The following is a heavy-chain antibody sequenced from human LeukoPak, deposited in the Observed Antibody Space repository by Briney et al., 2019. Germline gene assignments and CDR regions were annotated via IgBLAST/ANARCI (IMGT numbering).Heavy chain of an antibody. D-gene: IGHD6-13*01. CDR3: ARDGLRSSSWYDY. Sequence: GGSLRLSCAASGFSFSSYGMHWVRQAPGKGLEWVAVIWYDGSNKYYADSVKGRFTISRDNSKNTLYLQMNSLRAEDTAVYHCARDGLRSSSWYDYWGQGTLVTVSS. CDR1: GFSFSSYG. CDR2: IWYDGSNK. J-gene: IGHJ4*02. V-gene: IGHV3-33*01.